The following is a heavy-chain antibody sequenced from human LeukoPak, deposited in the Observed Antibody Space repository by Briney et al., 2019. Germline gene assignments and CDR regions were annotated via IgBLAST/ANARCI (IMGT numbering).Heavy chain of an antibody. V-gene: IGHV3-7*01. D-gene: IGHD3-10*01. CDR2: IKEDGSVI. CDR1: GFGFSNYW. CDR3: ATGRWFGEFAGSAFED. Sequence: GGSRRLSCLGSGFGFSNYWMTWLRQAPGEGLEWVANIKEDGSVIYNADSVKGRFTISRDNAKNSVYLQMNSLRVEDTALYYCATGRWFGEFAGSAFEDWGQGNLVTVSS. J-gene: IGHJ4*02.